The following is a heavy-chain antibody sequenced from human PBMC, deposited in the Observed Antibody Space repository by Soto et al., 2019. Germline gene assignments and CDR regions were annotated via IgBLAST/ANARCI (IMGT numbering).Heavy chain of an antibody. CDR1: GGSFSGYY. Sequence: QVQLQQWGAGLLKPSETLSLTCAVYGGSFSGYYWSWIRQPPGKGLEWIGEINHSGSTNYNPSLKSRVTISVDTARNQVSLKLSSVTAADTAVYYCARVGGRIFDYWGQGTLVTVSS. V-gene: IGHV4-34*01. CDR2: INHSGST. D-gene: IGHD3-10*01. J-gene: IGHJ4*02. CDR3: ARVGGRIFDY.